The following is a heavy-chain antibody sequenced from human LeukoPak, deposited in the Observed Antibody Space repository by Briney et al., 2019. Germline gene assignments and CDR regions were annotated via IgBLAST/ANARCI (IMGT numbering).Heavy chain of an antibody. CDR2: ISYDGSNK. CDR3: ARGTYASGSLS. Sequence: HPGGSLRLSCAASGFTFSGYPIHWVRQAPGKGLEWVAVISYDGSNKYYADSVKGRFTISRDNSKNTLYLQMNSLRAEDTAVYYCARGTYASGSLSWGQGTLVTVSS. V-gene: IGHV3-30-3*01. CDR1: GFTFSGYP. J-gene: IGHJ5*02. D-gene: IGHD3-10*01.